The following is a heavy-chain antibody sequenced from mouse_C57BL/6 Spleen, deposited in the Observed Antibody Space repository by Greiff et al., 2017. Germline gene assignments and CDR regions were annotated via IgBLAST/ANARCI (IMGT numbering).Heavy chain of an antibody. V-gene: IGHV1-59*01. J-gene: IGHJ1*03. Sequence: VQLQQPGAELVRPGTSVTLSCKASGYTFTSYWMHWVKQRPGQGLEWIGVIDPSDSYTNYNQKFKGKATLTVDTSSSTAYMQLSSLTSEVSAVYYCAKGEYFDVWGTGTTVTVSA. CDR1: GYTFTSYW. CDR2: IDPSDSYT. CDR3: AKGEYFDV.